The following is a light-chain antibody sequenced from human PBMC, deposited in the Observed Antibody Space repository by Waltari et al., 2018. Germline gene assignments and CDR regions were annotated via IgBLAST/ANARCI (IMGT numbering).Light chain of an antibody. Sequence: IQLTQSPSSLSASVGDRVTITCRASHGISNYLSWYQQKPGTAPKLLIYAASTLQRGVPSRFSGSGSGTDFTLTIRSLQPEDFASYCCQQLNSYQWTFGQGTKVEIK. CDR3: QQLNSYQWT. CDR1: HGISNY. J-gene: IGKJ1*01. V-gene: IGKV1-9*01. CDR2: AAS.